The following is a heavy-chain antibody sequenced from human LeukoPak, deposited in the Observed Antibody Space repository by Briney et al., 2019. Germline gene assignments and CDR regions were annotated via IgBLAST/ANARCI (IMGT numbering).Heavy chain of an antibody. CDR3: ARDGDGFYIGSFDY. CDR1: GGSISSYY. D-gene: IGHD5-24*01. Sequence: KPSETLSLTCTVSGGSISSYYWSWIRQPPGKGLEWIGYIYYSGSTNYNPSLKSRVTISVDTSKNQFSLKLSSVTAADTAVYYCARDGDGFYIGSFDYWGQGTLVTVSP. J-gene: IGHJ4*02. V-gene: IGHV4-59*01. CDR2: IYYSGST.